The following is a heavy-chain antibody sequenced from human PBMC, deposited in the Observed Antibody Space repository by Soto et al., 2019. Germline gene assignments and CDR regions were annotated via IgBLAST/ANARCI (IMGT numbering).Heavy chain of an antibody. Sequence: GGSLRLSCAASGITFSSNGMHWVRQAPGKGLEWVAVISDDGTKKYYADTVKGRFTISRDNSKKTLYLQMNSLRVEDTAVYYCAKGATGTTYYYGKDVWGQGTTVTVSS. CDR3: AKGATGTTYYYGKDV. CDR2: ISDDGTKK. J-gene: IGHJ6*02. CDR1: GITFSSNG. D-gene: IGHD1-1*01. V-gene: IGHV3-30*18.